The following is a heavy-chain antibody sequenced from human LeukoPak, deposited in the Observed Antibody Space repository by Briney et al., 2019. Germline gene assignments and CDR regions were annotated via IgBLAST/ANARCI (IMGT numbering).Heavy chain of an antibody. CDR3: ARDNYRYGSVEYYFDY. CDR1: GGSINNYY. V-gene: IGHV4-59*12. Sequence: PSETLSLTCTVSGGSINNYYWSWIRQPPGKGLEWIGSIYYSGSTYYNPSLKSRVTISVDTSKNQFSLKLSSVTAADTAVYYCARDNYRYGSVEYYFDYWGQGTLVTVSS. J-gene: IGHJ4*02. CDR2: IYYSGST. D-gene: IGHD3-10*01.